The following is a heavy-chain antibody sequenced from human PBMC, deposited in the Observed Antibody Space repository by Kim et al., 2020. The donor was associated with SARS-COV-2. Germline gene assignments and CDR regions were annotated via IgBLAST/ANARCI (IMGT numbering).Heavy chain of an antibody. J-gene: IGHJ4*02. V-gene: IGHV3-64D*09. CDR2: ST. D-gene: IGHD3-9*01. Sequence: STYYADSVKVRCTIPRDNSKNTLYLQMRSLRAEDSAVYYCVKDEDDIFDYWGQGTLVTVSS. CDR3: VKDEDDIFDY.